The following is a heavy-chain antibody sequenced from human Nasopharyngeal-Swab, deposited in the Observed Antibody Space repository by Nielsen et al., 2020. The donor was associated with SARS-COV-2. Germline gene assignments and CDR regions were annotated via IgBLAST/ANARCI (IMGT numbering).Heavy chain of an antibody. CDR1: GYSFTSYW. V-gene: IGHV5-10-1*01. CDR2: IGPSDSYT. J-gene: IGHJ6*03. CDR3: ARRAYCSGGSCYSPYYYYMDV. D-gene: IGHD2-15*01. Sequence: GESLKISCKGSGYSFTSYWISWVRQMPGKGLEWMGRIGPSDSYTNYSPSFQGHVTISADKSISTAYLQWSSLKASDTAMYYCARRAYCSGGSCYSPYYYYMDVWGKGTTVTVSS.